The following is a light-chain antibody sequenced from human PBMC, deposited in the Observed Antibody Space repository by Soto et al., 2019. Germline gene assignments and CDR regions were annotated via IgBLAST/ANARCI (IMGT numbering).Light chain of an antibody. Sequence: EIVLTQSPGTLSLSPGERATLSCRASQSINNRYLAWYQQKPGQAPRLLIYGASSRPTGIPDRFRGSGSGTDFTLTISRLEPEDFAVYYCQQFGSSPGFTFGPGTKVDMK. CDR3: QQFGSSPGFT. J-gene: IGKJ3*01. CDR2: GAS. CDR1: QSINNRY. V-gene: IGKV3-20*01.